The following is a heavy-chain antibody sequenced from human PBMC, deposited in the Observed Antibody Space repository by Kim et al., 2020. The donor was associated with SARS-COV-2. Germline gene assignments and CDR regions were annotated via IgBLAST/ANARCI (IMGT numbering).Heavy chain of an antibody. D-gene: IGHD3-10*01. CDR2: ISGSGDTT. V-gene: IGHV3-23*01. CDR3: AKDPNRNGSPEGWFDA. Sequence: GGSLRLSCAASGFIFSKYAMSWVRQAPGKGLEWVSTISGSGDTTYFAGSVKGRFTISRDNSKNTLHLEMNTLRVDDTAVYYCAKDPNRNGSPEGWFDAWG. CDR1: GFIFSKYA. J-gene: IGHJ5*01.